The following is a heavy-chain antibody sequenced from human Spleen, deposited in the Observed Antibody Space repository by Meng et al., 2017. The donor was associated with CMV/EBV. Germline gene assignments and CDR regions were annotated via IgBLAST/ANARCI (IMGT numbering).Heavy chain of an antibody. CDR1: GYSFTSHW. D-gene: IGHD2-8*02. V-gene: IGHV5-51*04. CDR2: IYPADSGT. CDR3: ARRYCSGAVCYYFDY. Sequence: GYSFTSHWIGWVRQMPGKDLEWMGIIYPADSGTRYSPSFEGQVTITADKPTSTAYLQWSSLKASDTAIYYCARRYCSGAVCYYFDYWGQGTLVTVSS. J-gene: IGHJ4*02.